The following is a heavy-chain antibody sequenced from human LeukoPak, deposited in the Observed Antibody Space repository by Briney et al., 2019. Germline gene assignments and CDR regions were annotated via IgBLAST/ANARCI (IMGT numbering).Heavy chain of an antibody. CDR3: ARQKYYYDSSGYYQGAFDI. J-gene: IGHJ3*02. CDR2: IYPGDSDT. CDR1: GYRFTSYW. Sequence: GESLKISCKGSGYRFTSYWIGWVRQMPGKGLEWMGIIYPGDSDTRYSPSFQGQVTISADKSISTAYLQWSSLKASDTAMYYCARQKYYYDSSGYYQGAFDIWGQGTMVTVSS. D-gene: IGHD3-22*01. V-gene: IGHV5-51*01.